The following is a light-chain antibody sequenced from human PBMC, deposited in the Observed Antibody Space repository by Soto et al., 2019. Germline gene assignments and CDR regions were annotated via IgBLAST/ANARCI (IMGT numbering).Light chain of an antibody. Sequence: EIVWTQSPATLSVSPGERSTLSCRASQSVSSYLAWYQQKPGQSPRLLIYGESSRATGIPDRFSGSGSGTDFTLTISRLEPEDFAVYYCQQYGSSRTVGQVTQVEIK. V-gene: IGKV3-20*01. CDR3: QQYGSSRT. J-gene: IGKJ1*01. CDR2: GES. CDR1: QSVSSY.